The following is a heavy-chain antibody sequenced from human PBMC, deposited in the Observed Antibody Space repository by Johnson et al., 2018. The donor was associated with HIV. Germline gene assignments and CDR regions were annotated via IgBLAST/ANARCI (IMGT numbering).Heavy chain of an antibody. Sequence: QVQLVESGGGLVQPGRSLRLSCAASGFTFSTYGMHWVRQAPGKGLEWVAAMWYDGSNKYYADSVKGRFTISRDNSKNTLYLQMNSLRVEDTAVYYCARVTWEEPHSFDMWGQGTMVTVSS. V-gene: IGHV3-33*01. D-gene: IGHD1-14*01. CDR2: MWYDGSNK. J-gene: IGHJ3*02. CDR3: ARVTWEEPHSFDM. CDR1: GFTFSTYG.